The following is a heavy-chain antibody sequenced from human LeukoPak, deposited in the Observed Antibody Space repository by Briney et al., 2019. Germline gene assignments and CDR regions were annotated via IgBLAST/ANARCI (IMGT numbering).Heavy chain of an antibody. CDR2: ISAYNGNP. CDR1: GYTFTSYG. D-gene: IGHD3-22*01. V-gene: IGHV1-18*01. Sequence: GASVKVSCKASGYTFTSYGISWVRQGPGQGLEWMGWISAYNGNPTYAQKLQGRVTVNTDTSTSTAYMELRSLISGETAVYYCASAGQGYYYDTSAYYYYYWGQGTPVTVSS. CDR3: ASAGQGYYYDTSAYYYYY. J-gene: IGHJ4*02.